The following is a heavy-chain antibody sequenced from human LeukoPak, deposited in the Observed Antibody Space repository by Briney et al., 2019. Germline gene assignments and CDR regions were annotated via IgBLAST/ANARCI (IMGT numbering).Heavy chain of an antibody. Sequence: SETLSLTCAVSGYSISSAYYWGWIRQPPGKGLEWIGSIYHSGNTHYNPSLKSRDTISVDTSKNQFSLKLSSVTAADTAVYYCASRMITNPWWGQGTLVTVSS. CDR3: ASRMITNPW. D-gene: IGHD3-16*01. J-gene: IGHJ4*02. V-gene: IGHV4-38-2*01. CDR1: GYSISSAYY. CDR2: IYHSGNT.